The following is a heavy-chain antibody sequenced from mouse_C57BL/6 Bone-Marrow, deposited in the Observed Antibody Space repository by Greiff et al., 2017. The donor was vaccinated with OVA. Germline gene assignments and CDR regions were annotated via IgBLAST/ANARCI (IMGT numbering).Heavy chain of an antibody. CDR3: ARRGGAYDYDGYWYFDV. CDR2: INSDGGST. J-gene: IGHJ1*03. Sequence: EVQVVESGGGLVQPGESLKLSCESNEYEFPSHDMSWVRKTPEKRLELVAAINSDGGSTYYPDTMERRFIIARDNTKKTLYLQMSSLRSEDTALYYCARRGGAYDYDGYWYFDVWGTGTTVTVSS. V-gene: IGHV5-2*01. CDR1: EYEFPSHD. D-gene: IGHD2-4*01.